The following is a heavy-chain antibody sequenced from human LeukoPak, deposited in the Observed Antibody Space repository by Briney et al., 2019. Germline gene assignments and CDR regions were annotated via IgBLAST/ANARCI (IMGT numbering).Heavy chain of an antibody. V-gene: IGHV3-21*01. CDR3: ATGYGSGLDPFDY. CDR2: ISSSSSYI. J-gene: IGHJ4*02. CDR1: GFTFSSYS. Sequence: GGSLRLSCAASGFTFSSYSMNWVRQAPGKGLEWVSSISSSSSYIYYADSVKGRFTISRDNAKNSLYLQMNSLRAEDTAVYYCATGYGSGLDPFDYWGQGTLVTVSS. D-gene: IGHD3-10*01.